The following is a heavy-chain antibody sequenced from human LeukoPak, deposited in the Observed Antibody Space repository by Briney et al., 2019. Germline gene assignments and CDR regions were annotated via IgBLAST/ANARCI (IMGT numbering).Heavy chain of an antibody. J-gene: IGHJ4*02. CDR1: GYTFTGYY. Sequence: ASVKVSCKASGYTFTGYYMHWVRQAPGQGLEWMGWINPNSGGTNYAQKFQGRVTMTRDMSISTAYMELSSLTSDDTALYYCARGTYYDSSAYSGVRLFDYWGQGTLVTVSS. CDR2: INPNSGGT. D-gene: IGHD3-22*01. V-gene: IGHV1-2*02. CDR3: ARGTYYDSSAYSGVRLFDY.